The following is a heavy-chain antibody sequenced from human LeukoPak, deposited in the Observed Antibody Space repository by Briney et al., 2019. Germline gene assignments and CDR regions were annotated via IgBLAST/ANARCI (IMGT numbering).Heavy chain of an antibody. CDR1: GGSFSGYY. CDR3: ARLRSSHPRRQERRGYNWFDP. CDR2: INHSGST. Sequence: SETLSLTCAVYGGSFSGYYWSWIRQPPGKGLEWIGEINHSGSTNYNPSLKSRVTISVDTSKNQFSLKLSSVTAADTAVYYCARLRSSHPRRQERRGYNWFDPWGQGTLVTVSS. V-gene: IGHV4-34*01. J-gene: IGHJ5*02. D-gene: IGHD1-1*01.